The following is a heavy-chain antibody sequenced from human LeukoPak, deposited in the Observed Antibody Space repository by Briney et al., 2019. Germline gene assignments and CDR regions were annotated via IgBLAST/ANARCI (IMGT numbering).Heavy chain of an antibody. CDR1: GFTFGSYG. CDR2: IRYDGSNK. D-gene: IGHD3-16*02. J-gene: IGHJ4*02. CDR3: AKAVYDYVWGSYRYTDY. Sequence: PGRSLRLSCAASGFTFGSYGMHWVRQAPGKGLEWVAFIRYDGSNKYYADSVKGRFTISRDNSKNTLYLQMNSLRAEDTAVYYCAKAVYDYVWGSYRYTDYWGQGTLVTVSS. V-gene: IGHV3-30*02.